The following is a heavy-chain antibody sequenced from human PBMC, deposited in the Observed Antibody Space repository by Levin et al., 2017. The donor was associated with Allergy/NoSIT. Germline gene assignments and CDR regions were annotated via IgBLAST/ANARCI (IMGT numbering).Heavy chain of an antibody. CDR1: GFTFSNHG. CDR2: ISSSGDNT. D-gene: IGHD5/OR15-5a*01. J-gene: IGHJ6*03. Sequence: SCAASGFTFSNHGLAWARQAPGKGLEWVSTISSSGDNTFYADSVKGRFTISRDKSKNTVYLQLSGPRVEDTAVYYCAKCLRPYYYMDVWGKGTTVVVSS. CDR3: AKCLRPYYYMDV. V-gene: IGHV3-23*01.